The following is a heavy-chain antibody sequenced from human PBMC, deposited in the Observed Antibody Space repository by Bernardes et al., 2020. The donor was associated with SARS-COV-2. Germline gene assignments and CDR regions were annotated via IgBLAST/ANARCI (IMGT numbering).Heavy chain of an antibody. V-gene: IGHV3-21*01. Sequence: VGSLSLSCAASGFTFSSYSMNWVRQAPGKGLEWVSSISSSSYIYYADSVKGRFTISRDNAKNSLYLQMNSLRAEDTAVYYCARDLGGDYGEYFQHWGQGTLVTVSS. CDR1: GFTFSSYS. CDR3: ARDLGGDYGEYFQH. CDR2: ISSSSYI. D-gene: IGHD4-17*01. J-gene: IGHJ1*01.